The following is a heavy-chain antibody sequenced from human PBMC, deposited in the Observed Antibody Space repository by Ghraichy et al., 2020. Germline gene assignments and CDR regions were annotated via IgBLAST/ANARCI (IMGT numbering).Heavy chain of an antibody. CDR2: IKQDGSEK. J-gene: IGHJ4*02. Sequence: GESLNISCAASGFTFSSYWMSWVRQAPGKGLEWVANIKQDGSEKYYVDSVKGRFTISRDNAKNSLYLQMNSLRAEDTAVYYCARTPTGIVGATPADYWGQGTLVTVSS. D-gene: IGHD1-26*01. CDR1: GFTFSSYW. CDR3: ARTPTGIVGATPADY. V-gene: IGHV3-7*01.